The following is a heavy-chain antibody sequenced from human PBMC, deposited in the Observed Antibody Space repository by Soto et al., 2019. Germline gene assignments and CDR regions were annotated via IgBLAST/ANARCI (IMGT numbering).Heavy chain of an antibody. CDR1: GFTFSSYW. J-gene: IGHJ4*02. Sequence: EVQLVESGGGWFQPGGSLRLSCAASGFTFSSYWMSWVRQAPGKGLEWVANIKQDGSEEYYVDSVKGRFTISRDNAKNSLYLQMNSLRAEDTAVYYFARVRTPFKYYFDYWGQGTLVTVSS. V-gene: IGHV3-7*01. CDR2: IKQDGSEE. CDR3: ARVRTPFKYYFDY.